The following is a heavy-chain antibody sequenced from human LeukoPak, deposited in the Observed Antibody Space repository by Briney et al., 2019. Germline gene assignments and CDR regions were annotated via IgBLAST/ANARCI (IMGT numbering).Heavy chain of an antibody. D-gene: IGHD1-26*01. Sequence: PGGSLRLSCAASGFTFSSYGMSWVRQAPGKGLEWVAYISNSGSIIYYADSVEGRFNISRDNTKNSLYLQMTSLRADDTAIYYCARHPYSGIYGDSYYYYMDVWGKGTTVTISS. CDR2: ISNSGSII. CDR1: GFTFSSYG. V-gene: IGHV3-48*04. J-gene: IGHJ6*03. CDR3: ARHPYSGIYGDSYYYYMDV.